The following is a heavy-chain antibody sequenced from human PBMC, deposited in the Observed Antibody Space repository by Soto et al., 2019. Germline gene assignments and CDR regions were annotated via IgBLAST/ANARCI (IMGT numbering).Heavy chain of an antibody. V-gene: IGHV1-46*01. CDR3: AASGSGSYGVNYYYYMDV. D-gene: IGHD3-10*01. J-gene: IGHJ6*03. CDR2: INPSGGST. Sequence: GASVKVSCKASGYTFTSYYMHWVRQAPGQGLEWMGIINPSGGSTSYAQKFQGRVTMTRDTSTSTVYMELSSLRSEDTAVYYCAASGSGSYGVNYYYYMDVWGKGTTVTVSS. CDR1: GYTFTSYY.